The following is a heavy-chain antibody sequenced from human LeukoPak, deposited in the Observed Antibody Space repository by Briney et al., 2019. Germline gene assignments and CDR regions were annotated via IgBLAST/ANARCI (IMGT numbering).Heavy chain of an antibody. D-gene: IGHD3-9*01. Sequence: SETLSLTCTVSGASMTNYYWSWIRKPPGKGLEWIGYIYYSGITNYNPSLTSRVSISVDMSKNQFSLKLTSVTAADTAVYYCARGRGYFDPFDPWGQGTLVTVSS. CDR1: GASMTNYY. V-gene: IGHV4-59*01. J-gene: IGHJ5*02. CDR3: ARGRGYFDPFDP. CDR2: IYYSGIT.